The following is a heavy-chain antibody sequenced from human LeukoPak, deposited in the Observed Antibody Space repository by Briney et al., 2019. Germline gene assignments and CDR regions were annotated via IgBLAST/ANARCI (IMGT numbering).Heavy chain of an antibody. Sequence: GGSLRLSCAASGFSFSNCAMSWVRQAPGKGLEWVSGISGSGGYTYYADSVKGRFTISRDNSNNTPYLQMNSLRAEDTAVYYCAKDLYCSSTSCYMDVWGKGTTVTVSS. J-gene: IGHJ6*03. V-gene: IGHV3-23*01. CDR2: ISGSGGYT. CDR3: AKDLYCSSTSCYMDV. CDR1: GFSFSNCA. D-gene: IGHD2-2*01.